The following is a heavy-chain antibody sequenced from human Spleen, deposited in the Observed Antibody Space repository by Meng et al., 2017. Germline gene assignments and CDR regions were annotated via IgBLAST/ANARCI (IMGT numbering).Heavy chain of an antibody. D-gene: IGHD4-11*01. Sequence: GESLKISCAASGFTFSNSAMSWVRQAPGKGLEWVSVISDSGGGTDYADSVKGRFTISRDNSKNTLYLQMNSLRAEDTAVYYCAKPIYSKSYYYGMDVWGQGTTVTVSS. CDR3: AKPIYSKSYYYGMDV. J-gene: IGHJ6*02. CDR2: ISDSGGGT. CDR1: GFTFSNSA. V-gene: IGHV3-23*01.